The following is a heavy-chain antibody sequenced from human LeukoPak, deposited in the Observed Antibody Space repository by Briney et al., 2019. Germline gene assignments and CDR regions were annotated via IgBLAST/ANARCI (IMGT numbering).Heavy chain of an antibody. CDR1: GFAFSNYF. CDR2: IKKDGSEQ. D-gene: IGHD3-22*01. CDR3: AGSSSGHDGSGYRPFDY. Sequence: GGSLRVSCEASGFAFSNYFMTWVRQAPGKGLEWVVNIKKDGSEQNYVDSVKGRFTISRDNAKNSLYLQMNSLRAEDTAVYYCAGSSSGHDGSGYRPFDYWGQGTLVTVSS. V-gene: IGHV3-7*04. J-gene: IGHJ4*02.